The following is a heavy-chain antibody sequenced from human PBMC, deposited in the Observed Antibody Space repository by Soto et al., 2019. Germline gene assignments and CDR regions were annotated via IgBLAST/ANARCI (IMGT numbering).Heavy chain of an antibody. V-gene: IGHV5-51*01. CDR3: ARGRDVTEGDVEYFQH. J-gene: IGHJ1*01. D-gene: IGHD2-21*01. CDR2: IYPGDSDT. Sequence: PGESLKISCKGSGYSFTSYWIGWVRQMPGKGLECMGIIYPGDSDTRYSPSFQGQVTISADKSISTAYLQMISLRAEDTGIYYCARGRDVTEGDVEYFQHWGQGTLVTVSS. CDR1: GYSFTSYW.